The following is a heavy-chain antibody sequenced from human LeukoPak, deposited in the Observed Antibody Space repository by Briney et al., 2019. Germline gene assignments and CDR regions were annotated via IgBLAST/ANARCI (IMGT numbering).Heavy chain of an antibody. CDR1: GFTFSSYS. D-gene: IGHD6-13*01. CDR2: INSSSSYI. V-gene: IGHV3-21*01. J-gene: IGHJ3*02. CDR3: ARAPGDSSSWYDAFDI. Sequence: QAGGSLRLSCAASGFTFSSYSMHWVRKAPGKGLEWVSSINSSSSYIYYADSVRGRFTISRDNAKNSLYLQMNSLRAEDTAVYCGARAPGDSSSWYDAFDIWGQGAMVTVSS.